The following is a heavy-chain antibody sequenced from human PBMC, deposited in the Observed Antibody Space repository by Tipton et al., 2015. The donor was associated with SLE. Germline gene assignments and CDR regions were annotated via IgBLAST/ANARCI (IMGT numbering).Heavy chain of an antibody. CDR1: GSPSTNDYY. J-gene: IGHJ3*01. D-gene: IGHD2-15*01. CDR2: IYDRVNT. Sequence: TLSLTCAVSGSPSTNDYYLGWIRQPPGKEMEWIGSIYDRVNTYYNPSLKSRVTISVDRSKNQFSLKLSSVTAADTAVYYCAREGEVAATPGAFDLWGEGTMVTVSS. V-gene: IGHV4-38-2*02. CDR3: AREGEVAATPGAFDL.